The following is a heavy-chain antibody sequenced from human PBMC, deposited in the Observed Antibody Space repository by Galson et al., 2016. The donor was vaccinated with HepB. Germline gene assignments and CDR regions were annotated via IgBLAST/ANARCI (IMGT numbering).Heavy chain of an antibody. Sequence: SLRLSCAASGFDFSRYSMNWVRQAPGKGLEWVSYISTSSITTYYADSVKGRFTISRDHAKNSLYLQINSLRAEDTAFYYCARDRAYYFDYWGQGTLVTVSS. CDR2: ISTSSITT. V-gene: IGHV3-48*01. J-gene: IGHJ4*02. CDR1: GFDFSRYS. CDR3: ARDRAYYFDY.